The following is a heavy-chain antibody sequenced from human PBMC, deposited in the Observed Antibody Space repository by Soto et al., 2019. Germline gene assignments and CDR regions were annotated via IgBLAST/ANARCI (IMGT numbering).Heavy chain of an antibody. J-gene: IGHJ2*01. D-gene: IGHD1-26*01. V-gene: IGHV3-74*01. CDR2: INSDGSST. Sequence: EVQLVESGGGLVQPGGSLRLSCAASGFTFSSYWMHWVGKAQGKGRVWVSRINSDGSSTSYADSVKGRFTISRDNAKNTLYLQMNSLRAEDTAVYYCARGGSLNWYFDLWGRGTLVTVSS. CDR1: GFTFSSYW. CDR3: ARGGSLNWYFDL.